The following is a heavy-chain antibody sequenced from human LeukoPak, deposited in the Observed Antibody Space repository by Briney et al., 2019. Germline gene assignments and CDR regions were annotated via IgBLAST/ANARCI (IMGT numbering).Heavy chain of an antibody. CDR2: IYHSGST. J-gene: IGHJ4*02. D-gene: IGHD1-26*01. CDR3: ARLLGYYFDY. Sequence: SETLSLTCAVSGYSISSGYYWGWIRQPPGKGLEWFGSIYHSGSTYYNPSLKSRVTISVDTSKNQFSLKLSSVTAADTAVYYCARLLGYYFDYWGQGTLVTVSS. CDR1: GYSISSGYY. V-gene: IGHV4-38-2*01.